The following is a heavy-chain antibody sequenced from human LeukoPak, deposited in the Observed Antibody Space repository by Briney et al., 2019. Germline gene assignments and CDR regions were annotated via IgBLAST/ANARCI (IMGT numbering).Heavy chain of an antibody. J-gene: IGHJ4*02. CDR2: INPNSGGT. Sequence: GASVKVSCKASGYTFTGYYMHWVRQAPGQGLEWMGWINPNSGGTSYAQKFQGWVTMTRDTSISTAYMELSRLRSGDTAVYYCARGGLAGDRGDFDYWGQGTLVTVSS. V-gene: IGHV1-2*04. CDR3: ARGGLAGDRGDFDY. D-gene: IGHD6-19*01. CDR1: GYTFTGYY.